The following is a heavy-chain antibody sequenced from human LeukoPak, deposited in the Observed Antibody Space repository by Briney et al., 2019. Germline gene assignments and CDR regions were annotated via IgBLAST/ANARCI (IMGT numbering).Heavy chain of an antibody. CDR3: ARGVLAVADTGDYYYYYMDV. V-gene: IGHV4-59*12. D-gene: IGHD6-19*01. CDR1: GGSISSYY. J-gene: IGHJ6*03. Sequence: TSETLSLTCTVSGGSISSYYWSWIRQPPGKGLEWIGYIYCSGSTNYNPSLKSRVTMSVDTSKNQFSLKLSSVTAADTAVYYCARGVLAVADTGDYYYYYMDVWGKGTTVTVSS. CDR2: IYCSGST.